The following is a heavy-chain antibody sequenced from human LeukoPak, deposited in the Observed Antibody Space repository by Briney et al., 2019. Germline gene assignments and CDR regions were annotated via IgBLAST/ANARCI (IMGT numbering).Heavy chain of an antibody. V-gene: IGHV3-48*02. CDR2: ISSSSSTI. CDR1: GFTFSSYS. J-gene: IGHJ4*02. CDR3: ARGALDFDY. Sequence: GGSLRLSCAASGFTFSSYSMNWVRQAPGKGLEWVSYISSSSSTIYYADSVKGRFTISRDNAKNSLYLHMNSLKDEGTAVYYCARGALDFDYWGQGTLVTVSS.